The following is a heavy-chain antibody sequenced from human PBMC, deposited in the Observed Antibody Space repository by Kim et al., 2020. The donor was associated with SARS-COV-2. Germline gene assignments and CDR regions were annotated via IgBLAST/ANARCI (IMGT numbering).Heavy chain of an antibody. V-gene: IGHV3-30*04. J-gene: IGHJ6*01. Sequence: GGSLRLSCAASGFTFSSYAMHWVRQAPGKGLEWVAVISYDGSNKYYADSVKGRFTISRDNSKNTLYLQMNSLRAEDTAVYYCASSEDYCSSTSCYYYYYG. D-gene: IGHD2-2*01. CDR2: ISYDGSNK. CDR1: GFTFSSYA. CDR3: ASSEDYCSSTSCYYYYYG.